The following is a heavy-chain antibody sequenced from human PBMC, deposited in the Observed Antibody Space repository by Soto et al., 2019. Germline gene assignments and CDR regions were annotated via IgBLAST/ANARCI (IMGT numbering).Heavy chain of an antibody. CDR1: GYTFTSYG. V-gene: IGHV1-18*01. J-gene: IGHJ6*02. Sequence: QVQLVQSGAEVKKPGASVKVSCKASGYTFTSYGISWVRQAPGQGLEWMGWISAYNGNTNYAQTLQGRVTMTTDTSKSTAYMELRSLSSDDTAVYYCARGLGVTIPLYGMDVWGQGTTVTVSS. D-gene: IGHD3-3*01. CDR2: ISAYNGNT. CDR3: ARGLGVTIPLYGMDV.